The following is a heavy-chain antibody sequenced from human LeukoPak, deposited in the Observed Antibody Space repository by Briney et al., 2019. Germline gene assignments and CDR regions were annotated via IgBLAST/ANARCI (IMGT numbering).Heavy chain of an antibody. J-gene: IGHJ4*02. Sequence: PSETLSLTCTVSGGSISSTSHYWGWIRQPPGKGLEYIGSIYYSGDTAYNPSLKSRVTVSVDTSKNQFSLKLSSVTAADTAVYYCARHESIVVVSTARAFDYWGQGRLVSVSS. V-gene: IGHV4-39*01. D-gene: IGHD2-2*01. CDR2: IYYSGDT. CDR1: GGSISSTSHY. CDR3: ARHESIVVVSTARAFDY.